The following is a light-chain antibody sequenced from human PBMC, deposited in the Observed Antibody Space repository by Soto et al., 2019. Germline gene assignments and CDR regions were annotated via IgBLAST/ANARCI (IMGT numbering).Light chain of an antibody. J-gene: IGLJ1*01. CDR2: SNN. CDR3: QSYDSSLSDYV. Sequence: QSALTQPPSASGTPGQTVTISCSGSYSNVGANPVSWYQQVPGRAPQLLIYSNNQRPAGVPGRFSGSRSDTSASLSISGLQSADEADYYCQSYDSSLSDYVFGTGTKVTVL. CDR1: YSNVGANP. V-gene: IGLV1-44*01.